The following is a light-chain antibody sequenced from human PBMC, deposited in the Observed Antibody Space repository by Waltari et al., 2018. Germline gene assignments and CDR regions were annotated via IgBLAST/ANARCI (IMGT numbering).Light chain of an antibody. J-gene: IGKJ5*01. CDR1: QGISHY. CDR3: QQYNVAPIT. CDR2: DAS. V-gene: IGKV1-27*01. Sequence: DIQVTQSPSSLSASVGDRVTITRRASQGISHYLAWNQQKPGKVPKLLSYDASTLQSGVPSRFSGSRSGTDRTLTISSLQPEDVATYYCQQYNVAPITFGQGTRLEI.